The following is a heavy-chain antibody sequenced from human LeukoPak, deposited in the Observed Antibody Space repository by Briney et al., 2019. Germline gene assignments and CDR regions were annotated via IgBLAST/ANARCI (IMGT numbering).Heavy chain of an antibody. V-gene: IGHV3-30*03. CDR2: ISYDGSNK. CDR1: GFTFSSYG. CDR3: ARGDRGYYYGSGSYYFDY. J-gene: IGHJ4*02. Sequence: PGGSLRLSCAASGFTFSSYGMHWVRQAPGKGLEWVAVISYDGSNKYYADSVKGRFTISRDNSKNTLYLQMNSLRAEDTAVYYCARGDRGYYYGSGSYYFDYWGQGTLVTVSS. D-gene: IGHD3-10*01.